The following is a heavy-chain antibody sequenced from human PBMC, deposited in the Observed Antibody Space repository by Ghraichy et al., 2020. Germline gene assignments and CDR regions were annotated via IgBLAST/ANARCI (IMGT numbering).Heavy chain of an antibody. CDR2: IFHTGSA. J-gene: IGHJ4*02. CDR3: ARSERYSYAYDY. Sequence: TLSLTCTVSGGSISSYYWTWIRQPPGKGLEWIGFIFHTGSANYNPSLRSRVTMSVDASKNQFSLKLSPVTAADTAVYYCARSERYSYAYDYWGQGTLVT. D-gene: IGHD3-16*01. CDR1: GGSISSYY. V-gene: IGHV4-59*01.